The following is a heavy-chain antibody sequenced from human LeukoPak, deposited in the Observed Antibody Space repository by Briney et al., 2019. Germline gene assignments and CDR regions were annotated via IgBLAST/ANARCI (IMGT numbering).Heavy chain of an antibody. V-gene: IGHV3-21*01. D-gene: IGHD5-12*01. CDR3: ARDEWGEVATIDYYYGMDV. CDR2: ISSSSSYI. J-gene: IGHJ6*02. Sequence: GGSLRLSCAASGFTFSSYSMNWVRQAPGKGLEWVSSISSSSSYIYYADSVKGRFTISRDNAKNSLYLQMNSLRAEDTAVYYCARDEWGEVATIDYYYGMDVWGQGTTVTVSS. CDR1: GFTFSSYS.